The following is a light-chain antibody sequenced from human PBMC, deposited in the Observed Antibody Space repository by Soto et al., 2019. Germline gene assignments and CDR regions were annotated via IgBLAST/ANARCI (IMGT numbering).Light chain of an antibody. CDR2: EVN. Sequence: QSALAQPSSVSGSPGQSITISCTGTSTDVGGYNYVSWYQHHPGKGPKPIIYEVNNRPSGVSDRFSGSKSGNKASLTISNLEAEDESDYCCGSYTSTDTPFVFGTGTKVTVL. J-gene: IGLJ1*01. V-gene: IGLV2-14*01. CDR1: STDVGGYNY. CDR3: GSYTSTDTPFV.